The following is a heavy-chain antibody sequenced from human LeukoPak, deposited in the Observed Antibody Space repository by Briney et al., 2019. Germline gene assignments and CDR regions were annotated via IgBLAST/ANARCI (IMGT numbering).Heavy chain of an antibody. Sequence: ASVTVSCKASGGTFSSYAISWVRQAPGQGLEWMGRIIPIFGTANYAQKFQGRVTITADKSTSTAYMELSSLRSEDTAVYYCARSYSNYDYYYYYMDVWGKGTTVTVSS. J-gene: IGHJ6*03. CDR3: ARSYSNYDYYYYYMDV. CDR2: IIPIFGTA. CDR1: GGTFSSYA. D-gene: IGHD4-11*01. V-gene: IGHV1-69*06.